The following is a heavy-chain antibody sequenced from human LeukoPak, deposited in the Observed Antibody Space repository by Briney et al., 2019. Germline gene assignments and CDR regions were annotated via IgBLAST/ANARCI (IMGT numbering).Heavy chain of an antibody. J-gene: IGHJ4*02. CDR2: IYYSGST. V-gene: IGHV4-59*08. D-gene: IGHD5-12*01. Sequence: PSETLSLTCTVSGGSISSYYWSWIRQPPGKGLEWIGYIYYSGSTNYNPSLKSRVTISVDTSKNQFSLKLSSVTAADTAVYYCARHLYDYYFDYWGQGTLVTVSS. CDR3: ARHLYDYYFDY. CDR1: GGSISSYY.